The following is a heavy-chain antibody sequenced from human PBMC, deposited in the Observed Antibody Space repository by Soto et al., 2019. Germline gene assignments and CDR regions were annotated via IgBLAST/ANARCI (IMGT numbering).Heavy chain of an antibody. CDR3: ARSRLYYYGSGRRKTSAFDI. J-gene: IGHJ3*02. V-gene: IGHV1-8*01. CDR1: GYTLTSYD. CDR2: MNPNSGNT. Sequence: ASVKVSCKASGYTLTSYDINWVRQATGQGLEWMGWMNPNSGNTGYAQKFQGRVTMTRNTSISTAYMELSSLRSEDTAVYYCARSRLYYYGSGRRKTSAFDIWGQGTMVTVSS. D-gene: IGHD3-10*01.